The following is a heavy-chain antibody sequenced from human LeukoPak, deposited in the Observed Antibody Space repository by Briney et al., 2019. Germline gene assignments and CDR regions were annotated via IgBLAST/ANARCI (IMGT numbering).Heavy chain of an antibody. CDR3: PRERQQLPGFDY. CDR1: GGIFSSYA. V-gene: IGHV1-69*13. D-gene: IGHD6-13*01. J-gene: IGHJ4*02. Sequence: RASVKVSCKASGGIFSSYAISWVRQAPGQGLEWMGGIIPIFGTANYAQKFQGRVTITADESTTTAYVELSSLRSEDTAVYYCPRERQQLPGFDYWGQGTLVTVSS. CDR2: IIPIFGTA.